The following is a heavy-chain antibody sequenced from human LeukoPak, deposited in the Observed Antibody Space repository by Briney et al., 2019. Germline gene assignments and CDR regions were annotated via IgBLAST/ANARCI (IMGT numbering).Heavy chain of an antibody. J-gene: IGHJ4*02. D-gene: IGHD1-26*01. CDR1: GFTFSSYG. CDR3: AKDPSSTSGSFPSH. CDR2: ISYDGSNK. V-gene: IGHV3-30*18. Sequence: PGRSLSLSCAASGFTFSSYGMHWVRQAPGKGLEWVAVISYDGSNKYYADSVKGRFTISRDNSKNTLYLQMNSLRAEDTAVYYCAKDPSSTSGSFPSHWGQGTLVTVSS.